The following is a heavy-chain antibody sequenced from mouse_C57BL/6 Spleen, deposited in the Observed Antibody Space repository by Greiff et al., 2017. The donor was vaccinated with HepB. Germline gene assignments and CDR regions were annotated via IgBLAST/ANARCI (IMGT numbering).Heavy chain of an antibody. V-gene: IGHV1-61*01. CDR1: GYTFTSYW. CDR2: IYPCDSDT. D-gene: IGHD2-4*01. CDR3: ARGGLRRGYYLDY. Sequence: VQLQQSGAELVRPGSSVKLSCKASGYTFTSYWMDWVKQRPGQGLEWIGNIYPCDSDTNYNQKFKDKATLTADKSSSTAYMQLSSLTSEDSAVYYCARGGLRRGYYLDYWGQGTSVTVSS. J-gene: IGHJ2*02.